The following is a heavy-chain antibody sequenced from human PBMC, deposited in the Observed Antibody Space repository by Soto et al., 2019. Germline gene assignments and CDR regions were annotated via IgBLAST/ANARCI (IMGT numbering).Heavy chain of an antibody. J-gene: IGHJ3*02. CDR3: ARDFGPHAFDI. V-gene: IGHV4-39*02. Sequence: PXGILSLTFTVSGGSVSSSTDYWGWVRQPPGKGPEWIGNVYYSGVTYYNPSLKSRLTISVDPSKTRFSLRLRSVTAADTAVYYCARDFGPHAFDIWGPGTMVTVSS. CDR1: GGSVSSSTDY. CDR2: VYYSGVT. D-gene: IGHD3-10*01.